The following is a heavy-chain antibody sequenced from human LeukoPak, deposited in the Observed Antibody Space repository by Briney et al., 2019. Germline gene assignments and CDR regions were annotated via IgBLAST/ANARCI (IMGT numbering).Heavy chain of an antibody. CDR3: AKGFYDSGP. J-gene: IGHJ5*02. Sequence: GGSLRLCWASAGFAFSSFGMHWGRQAPGKGLEYVALTSYDGNNEYYADSVEGRFTISRDNSKNTVYLQMNSLRVEDTAVYYCAKGFYDSGPWGQGTLVTVSS. CDR2: TSYDGNNE. CDR1: GFAFSSFG. V-gene: IGHV3-30*18. D-gene: IGHD3-22*01.